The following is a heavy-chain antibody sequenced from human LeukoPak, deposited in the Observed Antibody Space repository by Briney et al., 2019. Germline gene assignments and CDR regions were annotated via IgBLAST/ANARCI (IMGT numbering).Heavy chain of an antibody. CDR1: GYTFTSYG. V-gene: IGHV1-69*04. CDR3: ARSLRSYYYGMDV. CDR2: IIPILGIA. J-gene: IGHJ6*02. Sequence: AVTVSCKASGYTFTSYGISWVRQAPGQGLEWVGRIIPILGIANYAQKFQGRVTITADKSTSTAYMELSSLRSEDTAVYYCARSLRSYYYGMDVWGQGTTVTVSS.